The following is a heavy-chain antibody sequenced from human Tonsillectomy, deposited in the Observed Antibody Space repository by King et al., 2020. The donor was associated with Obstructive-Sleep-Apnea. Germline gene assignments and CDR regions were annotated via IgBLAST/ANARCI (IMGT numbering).Heavy chain of an antibody. D-gene: IGHD1-1*01. Sequence: LQLQESGPGLVKPSETLSLTCTVSGGSISSSSYYWGWIRQPPGKGLEWIGSIYYSGSTYYNPSLKSRVTISVDTSKNQCSLKLSSVTAADTAVYYCARVSTGTHYYYYGMDVWGQGTTVTVSS. V-gene: IGHV4-39*07. J-gene: IGHJ6*02. CDR1: GGSISSSSYY. CDR3: ARVSTGTHYYYYGMDV. CDR2: IYYSGST.